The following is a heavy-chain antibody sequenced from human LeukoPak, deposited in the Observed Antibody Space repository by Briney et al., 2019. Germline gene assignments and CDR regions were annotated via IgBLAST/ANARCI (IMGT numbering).Heavy chain of an antibody. D-gene: IGHD3-9*01. V-gene: IGHV3-30*02. CDR3: AKLQLYYDILTGPLVDH. CDR1: GFTFSSYG. CDR2: IRYDGTDK. Sequence: PGGSLRLSCAASGFTFSSYGMHWVRQAPGKGLEWVAFIRYDGTDKYYSGSVKGRFTISRDNSKNTLYLQMNSLRAEDTAVYYCAKLQLYYDILTGPLVDHWGQETLVTVSS. J-gene: IGHJ4*02.